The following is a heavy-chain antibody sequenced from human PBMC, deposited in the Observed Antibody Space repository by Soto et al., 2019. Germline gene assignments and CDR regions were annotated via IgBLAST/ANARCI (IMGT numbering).Heavy chain of an antibody. Sequence: SETLSLTCTVSGGSISSSIYYWGWIRQPPGKGLEWIGSIYYSGSTYYNPSLKSRATISVDTSKNQFSLKLSSVTATDTAVYYCARTETYYYDSSGYDAFDIWGQGTMVTVS. V-gene: IGHV4-39*01. J-gene: IGHJ3*02. D-gene: IGHD3-22*01. CDR1: GGSISSSIYY. CDR3: ARTETYYYDSSGYDAFDI. CDR2: IYYSGST.